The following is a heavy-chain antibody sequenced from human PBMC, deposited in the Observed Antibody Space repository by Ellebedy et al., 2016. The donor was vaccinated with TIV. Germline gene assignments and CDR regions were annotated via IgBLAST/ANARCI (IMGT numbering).Heavy chain of an antibody. CDR1: GYSLINYY. CDR3: ARGGEFFDH. Sequence: ASVKVSCKASGYSLINYYMHWVRQAPGQGLEWMAMINPSGGFTKYSQTFQGRISLTSDTSTSTVSMDLTSLTSEDTAVYYCARGGEFFDHWGNGTLVTVSS. D-gene: IGHD2/OR15-2a*01. CDR2: INPSGGFT. V-gene: IGHV1-46*01. J-gene: IGHJ4*01.